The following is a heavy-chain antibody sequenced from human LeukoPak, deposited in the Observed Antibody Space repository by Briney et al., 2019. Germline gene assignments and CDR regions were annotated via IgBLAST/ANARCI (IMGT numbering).Heavy chain of an antibody. CDR3: ARAVVAKREWFGAFDI. CDR1: GGTFSSYA. CDR2: INTNTGNP. J-gene: IGHJ3*02. V-gene: IGHV7-4-1*02. D-gene: IGHD3-3*01. Sequence: ASVKVSCKASGGTFSSYAISWVRQAPGQGLEWMGWINTNTGNPTYAQGFTGRFVFSLDTSVSTAYLQISSLKAEDTAVYYCARAVVAKREWFGAFDIWGQGTMVTVSS.